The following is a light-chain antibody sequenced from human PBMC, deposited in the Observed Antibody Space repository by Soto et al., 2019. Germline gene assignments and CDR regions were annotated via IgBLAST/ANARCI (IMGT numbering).Light chain of an antibody. CDR2: STS. V-gene: IGKV3-20*01. Sequence: EIVLTQSPDTLCLFPGERATISWRASQSVGDTYLAWYQQKPGQAPRLLMYSTSIRATGIPDRFSGSGSGTDFTLTISRLDPEDFAVYYCQHYDRAPMWTFGQGTKVDIK. CDR1: QSVGDTY. CDR3: QHYDRAPMWT. J-gene: IGKJ1*01.